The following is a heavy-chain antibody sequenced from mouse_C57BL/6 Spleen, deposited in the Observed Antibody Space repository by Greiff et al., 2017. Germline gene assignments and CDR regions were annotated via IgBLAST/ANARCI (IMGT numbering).Heavy chain of an antibody. CDR1: GYTFTSYN. Sequence: LQQSGAELVRPGASVKMSCKASGYTFTSYNMHWVKQTPRQGLEWIGAIYPGNGDTSYNQKFKGKATLTVDKSSSTAYMQLSSLTSEDSAVYFCASGDYYGSSYEAFDVWGTGTTVTVSS. J-gene: IGHJ1*03. CDR2: IYPGNGDT. CDR3: ASGDYYGSSYEAFDV. V-gene: IGHV1-12*01. D-gene: IGHD1-1*01.